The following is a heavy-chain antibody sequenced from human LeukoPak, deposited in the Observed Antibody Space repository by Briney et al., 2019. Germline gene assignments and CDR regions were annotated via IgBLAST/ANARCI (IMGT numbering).Heavy chain of an antibody. D-gene: IGHD3-3*01. CDR1: GGSISSGSYY. Sequence: PSQTLSLTCTVSGGSISSGSYYWGWIRQHAGKGLEWIGRIYTSGSTIYNPSLKSRVTISVDTSKDQFSLKLSSVTAADTAVYYCARDLRSGPFDIWGQGTMVTVSS. V-gene: IGHV4-61*02. CDR3: ARDLRSGPFDI. CDR2: IYTSGST. J-gene: IGHJ3*02.